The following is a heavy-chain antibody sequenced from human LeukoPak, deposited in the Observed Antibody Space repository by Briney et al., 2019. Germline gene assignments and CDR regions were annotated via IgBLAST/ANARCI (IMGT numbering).Heavy chain of an antibody. CDR2: MNPNSGNT. J-gene: IGHJ3*02. V-gene: IGHV1-8*01. CDR3: ARDSDSSGYLPSPRDGFDI. CDR1: GYTFTSYD. Sequence: ASVKVSCKASGYTFTSYDINWVRQATGQGLEWMGWMNPNSGNTGYAQKFQGRVTMTRNTSISTAYMELSSLRAEDTAVYYCARDSDSSGYLPSPRDGFDIWGQGTMVTVSS. D-gene: IGHD3-22*01.